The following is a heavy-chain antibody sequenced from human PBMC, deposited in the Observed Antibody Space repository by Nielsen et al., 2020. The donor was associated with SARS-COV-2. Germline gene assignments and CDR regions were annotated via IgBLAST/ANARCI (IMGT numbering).Heavy chain of an antibody. Sequence: GESLKISCAASGFTFRSYEMNWVRQAPGKGLEWVSYISSSGSTIYYADSVKGRFTISRDNAKNSLYLQMNSLRAEDTAVYYCARDGQGQQLVRRYYYYYGMDVWGQGTTVTVSS. V-gene: IGHV3-48*03. J-gene: IGHJ6*02. CDR2: ISSSGSTI. CDR3: ARDGQGQQLVRRYYYYYGMDV. CDR1: GFTFRSYE. D-gene: IGHD6-13*01.